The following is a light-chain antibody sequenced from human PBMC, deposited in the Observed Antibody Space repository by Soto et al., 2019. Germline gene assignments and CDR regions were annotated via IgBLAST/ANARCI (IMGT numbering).Light chain of an antibody. CDR1: QSISSW. CDR3: QQYNSYSWT. CDR2: KAS. J-gene: IGKJ1*01. Sequence: DIQMTQSLSTLSASVGDRVTITCRASQSISSWLAWYQPKPGKAPKLLIYKASSLESGVPLRFSGSGSGTKFTLTISSLQPDDFVTYYCQQYNSYSWTFGQGTKVEIK. V-gene: IGKV1-5*03.